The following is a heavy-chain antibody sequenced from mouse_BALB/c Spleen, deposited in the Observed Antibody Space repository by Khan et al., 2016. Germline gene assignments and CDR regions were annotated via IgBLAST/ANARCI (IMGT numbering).Heavy chain of an antibody. CDR2: INPSTGYT. CDR1: GYTFTSYW. J-gene: IGHJ2*01. D-gene: IGHD4-1*01. CDR3: ATKESGTAEDY. V-gene: IGHV1-7*01. Sequence: QVQLKQSGAELAKPGASVKMSCKASGYTFTSYWMHWVKQRPGQGLEWIGYINPSTGYTEYNQKFKDKATLTADKSSSTAYMQLSSLTSEDSAVYSCATKESGTAEDYWGPGTTLTVSS.